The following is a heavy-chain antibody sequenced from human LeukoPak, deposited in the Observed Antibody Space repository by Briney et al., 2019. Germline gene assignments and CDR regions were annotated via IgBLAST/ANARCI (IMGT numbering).Heavy chain of an antibody. CDR2: IYHSGST. D-gene: IGHD2-2*01. V-gene: IGHV4-38-2*01. Sequence: SETLSLTCAVSGYSISSGRDWGWIRQPPGKGLEWIGSIYHSGSTYYNPSLKSRVTISVDTSKNQFSLNLRSVTAADTAVYYCARSLSTAGIDYWGQGTLVTVSS. CDR3: ARSLSTAGIDY. J-gene: IGHJ4*02. CDR1: GYSISSGRD.